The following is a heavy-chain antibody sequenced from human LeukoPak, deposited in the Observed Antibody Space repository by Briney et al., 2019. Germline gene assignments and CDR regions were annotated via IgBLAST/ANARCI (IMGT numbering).Heavy chain of an antibody. V-gene: IGHV4-34*01. J-gene: IGHJ6*03. Sequence: PSETLSLTCAVYGGSFSGYYWSWIRQPPGKGLEWIGEINHSGSTNYNPSLKSRVTISVDTSKNQFSLKLSSVTAADTAVYYCARGDIVVVPAAKAYYYYMDVWGKGTTVTVSS. CDR3: ARGDIVVVPAAKAYYYYMDV. CDR2: INHSGST. CDR1: GGSFSGYY. D-gene: IGHD2-2*01.